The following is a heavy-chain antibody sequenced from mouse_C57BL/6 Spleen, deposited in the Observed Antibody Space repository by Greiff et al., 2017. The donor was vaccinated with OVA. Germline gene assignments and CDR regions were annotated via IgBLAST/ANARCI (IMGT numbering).Heavy chain of an antibody. CDR2: ISSGGSYT. Sequence: EVQLVESGGDLVKPGGSLKLSCAASGFTFSSYGMSWVRQTPDKRLEWVATISSGGSYTYYPDSVKGRFTISRDNAKNTLYLQMSSLKSEDTAMYYWARPYYYGSSFYYFDYWGQGTTLTVSS. D-gene: IGHD1-1*01. J-gene: IGHJ2*01. CDR1: GFTFSSYG. CDR3: ARPYYYGSSFYYFDY. V-gene: IGHV5-6*01.